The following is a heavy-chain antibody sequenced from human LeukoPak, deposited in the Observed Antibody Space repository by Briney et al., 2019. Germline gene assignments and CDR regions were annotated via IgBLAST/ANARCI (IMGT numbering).Heavy chain of an antibody. Sequence: GGSLRLXCAASGFTFSSYAMSWVRQAPGKALEWVSAISGSGGSTYYADSVKGRFTISRDNSKNTLYLQMNSLRAEDTAVYYCAKGHSRVSEDRFDYWGQGTLVTVSS. D-gene: IGHD6-6*01. CDR3: AKGHSRVSEDRFDY. V-gene: IGHV3-23*01. CDR2: ISGSGGST. J-gene: IGHJ4*02. CDR1: GFTFSSYA.